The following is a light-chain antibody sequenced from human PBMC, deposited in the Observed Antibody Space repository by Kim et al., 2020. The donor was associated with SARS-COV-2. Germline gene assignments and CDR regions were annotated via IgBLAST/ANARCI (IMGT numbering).Light chain of an antibody. CDR1: GGSIASNY. J-gene: IGLJ3*02. V-gene: IGLV6-57*03. CDR2: EDN. CDR3: QSYDSSNPNWV. Sequence: VTISCTRSGGSIASNYVTWYQQRPGRAPTAVIYEDNQGPSGVPDRFSGSIDSSSNSASLTISGLKTEDEADYYCQSYDSSNPNWVFGGGTQLTVL.